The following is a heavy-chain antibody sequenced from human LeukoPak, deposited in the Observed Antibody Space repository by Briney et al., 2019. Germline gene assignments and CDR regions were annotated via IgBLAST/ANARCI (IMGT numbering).Heavy chain of an antibody. V-gene: IGHV4-39*07. D-gene: IGHD2-2*01. CDR1: GGSISSSSNY. Sequence: SETLSLTCTVSGGSISSSSNYWGWIRQPPGKGLEWIGSMYYSGSTYYNPSLKSRVTISVDTSKNQFSLKVTSVTAADTAVYYCAVGGGYCSSTSCPDYWGQGTLVTVSS. J-gene: IGHJ4*02. CDR2: MYYSGST. CDR3: AVGGGYCSSTSCPDY.